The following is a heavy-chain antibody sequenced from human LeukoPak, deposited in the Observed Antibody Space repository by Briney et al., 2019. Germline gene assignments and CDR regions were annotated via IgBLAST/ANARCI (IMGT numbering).Heavy chain of an antibody. CDR1: GFTFRDYY. V-gene: IGHV3-11*06. J-gene: IGHJ4*02. CDR3: AREKKVGTTVFDS. CDR2: ISSSSGYT. Sequence: PGGSLRLSCAASGFTFRDYYLSWIRQAPGKGLEWVSYISSSSGYTNYADSVRGRFTISRDNVKNSMYLQMNSLRAEDTAVYYCAREKKVGTTVFDSWGQGTLVTVSS. D-gene: IGHD1-26*01.